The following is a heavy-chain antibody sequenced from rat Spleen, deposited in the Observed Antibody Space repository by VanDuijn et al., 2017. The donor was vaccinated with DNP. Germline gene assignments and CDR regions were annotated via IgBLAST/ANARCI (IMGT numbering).Heavy chain of an antibody. CDR3: ARFDGYSYLYLMDV. D-gene: IGHD1-12*01. J-gene: IGHJ4*01. CDR1: GFTFKNYW. CDR2: ITSSDAKP. V-gene: IGHV5-31*01. Sequence: EVQLVESGGDLVQPGRSLNLSCVASGFTFKNYWMTWIRQVPGKGLEWVASITSSDAKPYYPDSVKGRFTISRDNAQDTLYLQMNSLRPEDTATYYCARFDGYSYLYLMDVWVKELQSLSPQ.